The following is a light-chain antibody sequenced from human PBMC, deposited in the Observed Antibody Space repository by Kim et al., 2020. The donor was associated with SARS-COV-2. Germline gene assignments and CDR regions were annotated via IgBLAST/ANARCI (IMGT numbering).Light chain of an antibody. CDR2: DAS. J-gene: IGKJ1*01. CDR1: QSVSSY. Sequence: LSLAPGERATLSCRASQSVSSYLAWYQQKPGQAPRLLIYDASNRATGIPARFSGSGSGTDFTLTISSLEPEDFAVYYCQQRSNWTFGQGTKVDIK. V-gene: IGKV3-11*01. CDR3: QQRSNWT.